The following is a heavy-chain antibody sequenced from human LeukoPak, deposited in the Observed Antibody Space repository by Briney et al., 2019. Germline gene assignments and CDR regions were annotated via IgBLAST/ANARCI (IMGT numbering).Heavy chain of an antibody. J-gene: IGHJ5*02. D-gene: IGHD5-24*01. Sequence: ASVKVSCKASGYTFTSYAMNWVRQAPGQGLEWMGWINTNTGNPKYAQGFTGRFVFTLDTSISTAHLQISGLKAKDTAVYYCAKAPLEIVLQAGTWNFFDPWGEGTLVTVSS. CDR1: GYTFTSYA. CDR3: AKAPLEIVLQAGTWNFFDP. V-gene: IGHV7-4-1*02. CDR2: INTNTGNP.